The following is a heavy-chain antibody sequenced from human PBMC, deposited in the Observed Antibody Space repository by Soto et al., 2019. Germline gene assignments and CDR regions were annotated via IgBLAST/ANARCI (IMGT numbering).Heavy chain of an antibody. CDR2: IYYSGRP. CDR3: AKSPGMYYYDSSGYSHYDY. J-gene: IGHJ4*02. V-gene: IGHV4-39*07. Sequence: PSETLCPTCTVSGGSIRGSSYYRGLIRQPPGNGLECIGSIYYSGRPNYNPSLKSRVTISVDTSKNQFSLKLSSVTAEDTAVYYCAKSPGMYYYDSSGYSHYDYWAQGTLVNGSS. CDR1: GGSIRGSSYY. D-gene: IGHD3-22*01.